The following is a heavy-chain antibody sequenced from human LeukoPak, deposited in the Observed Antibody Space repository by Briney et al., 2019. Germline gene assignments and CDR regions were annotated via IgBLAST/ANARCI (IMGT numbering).Heavy chain of an antibody. CDR2: IKQDGSEK. V-gene: IGHV3-7*04. Sequence: GGSLRHSCAASGFTFSSYWMSWVRQAPGKGLEWVANIKQDGSEKFYVDSVKGRFTISRDNDKNSLCLQMNSLRAEDTAVYYCARAVGATHFDYWGQGILVTVSS. CDR1: GFTFSSYW. D-gene: IGHD1-26*01. J-gene: IGHJ4*02. CDR3: ARAVGATHFDY.